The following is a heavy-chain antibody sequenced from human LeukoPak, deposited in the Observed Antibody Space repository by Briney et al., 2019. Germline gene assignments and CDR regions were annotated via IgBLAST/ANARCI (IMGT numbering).Heavy chain of an antibody. CDR1: GFTFSDYW. J-gene: IGHJ4*02. D-gene: IGHD3-10*01. CDR3: ARDRGPRTGFMVREAYDY. CDR2: INTDGSIA. Sequence: GGSLRLSCAASGFTFSDYWIHWVRQAPGKGLVWVSRINTDGSIANYADSVKGRFSISRDNAKNTLYLQMSSLRAEDTAVYYCARDRGPRTGFMVREAYDYWGQGTLVTVSS. V-gene: IGHV3-74*01.